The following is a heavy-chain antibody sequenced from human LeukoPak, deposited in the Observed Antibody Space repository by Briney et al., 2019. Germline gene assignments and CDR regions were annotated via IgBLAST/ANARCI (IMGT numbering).Heavy chain of an antibody. J-gene: IGHJ2*01. D-gene: IGHD1-26*01. CDR1: GGXISSYY. V-gene: IGHV4-59*08. CDR3: ARGALRGSFDL. Sequence: SETLSLTCTVSGGXISSYYCSWIRQPPGKRLEWIGYIYYSGNTNYNPSLKSRVTISLDTSKNKFSLKLSSVTAADTAVYYCARGALRGSFDLWGRGTLVTVSS. CDR2: IYYSGNT.